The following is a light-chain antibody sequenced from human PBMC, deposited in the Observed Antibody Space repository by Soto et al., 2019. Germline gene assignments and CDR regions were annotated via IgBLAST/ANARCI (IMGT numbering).Light chain of an antibody. CDR3: HQYNSWPPGT. Sequence: EIVMTQSPVTLSASPGESATLSCRASQSVDNNVAWYQQKPGQAPRLLISDASTRATGIPARFSGSGSGTEFTLTISSLQSEDFALYYCHQYNSWPPGTFGQGTKVDIK. V-gene: IGKV3-15*01. J-gene: IGKJ2*01. CDR2: DAS. CDR1: QSVDNN.